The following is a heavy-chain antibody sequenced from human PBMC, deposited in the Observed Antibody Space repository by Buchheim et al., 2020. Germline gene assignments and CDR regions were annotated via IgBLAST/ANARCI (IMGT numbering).Heavy chain of an antibody. CDR2: ISDDATRT. V-gene: IGHV3-30*04. D-gene: IGHD2-15*01. CDR1: GISFSRYS. Sequence: QVQLVESGGGVVQPGRSLRLSCAASGISFSRYSMHWVRQAPGKGLEWVAVISDDATRTNYADSVRGRFTISRDNSMNTLYLQMGSLRLDDTAVFYCASDLSGGGLDYWGQGTL. CDR3: ASDLSGGGLDY. J-gene: IGHJ4*02.